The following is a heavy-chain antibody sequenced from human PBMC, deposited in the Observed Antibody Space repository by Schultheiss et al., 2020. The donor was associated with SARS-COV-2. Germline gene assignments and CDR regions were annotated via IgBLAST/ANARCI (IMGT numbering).Heavy chain of an antibody. J-gene: IGHJ6*02. V-gene: IGHV4-59*01. CDR3: ARDYYGSETGGYYYYGMDV. CDR1: GGSFSGYY. CDR2: IYYSGST. D-gene: IGHD3-10*01. Sequence: SETLSLTCAVYGGSFSGYYWSWIRQPPGKGLEWIGYIYYSGSTNYNPSLKSRVTISVDTSKNQFSLKLSSVTAADTAVYYCARDYYGSETGGYYYYGMDVWGQGTTVTVSS.